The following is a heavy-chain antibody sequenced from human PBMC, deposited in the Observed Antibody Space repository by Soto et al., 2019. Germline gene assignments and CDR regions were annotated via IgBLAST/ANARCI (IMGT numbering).Heavy chain of an antibody. V-gene: IGHV1-69*08. CDR3: ARPDFGDYWYFDL. J-gene: IGHJ2*01. Sequence: QDQLVQSGAEVKKPGSSVKVSCKAFGGPFSSHTFSWVRQAPGQGLEWMGRIIPALGTTTYAQKFQGRVTITADESVTTVYMELNSLRTEDTVVSYCARPDFGDYWYFDLWGRGTLVTVSS. CDR2: IIPALGTT. CDR1: GGPFSSHT. D-gene: IGHD4-17*01.